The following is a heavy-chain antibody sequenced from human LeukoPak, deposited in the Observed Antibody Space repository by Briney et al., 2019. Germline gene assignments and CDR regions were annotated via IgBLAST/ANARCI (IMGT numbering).Heavy chain of an antibody. Sequence: PSETLSLTCSVSGGSISSSNYYWGWLRQPPGKGLEWVATIYYGGSAYYNPSLKSRVTISLDTSNNQFSLKLGSVTAADTAVYYCADRHGSNWGQGTLVTVSS. CDR1: GGSISSSNYY. V-gene: IGHV4-39*01. CDR3: ADRHGSN. CDR2: IYYGGSA. J-gene: IGHJ4*02.